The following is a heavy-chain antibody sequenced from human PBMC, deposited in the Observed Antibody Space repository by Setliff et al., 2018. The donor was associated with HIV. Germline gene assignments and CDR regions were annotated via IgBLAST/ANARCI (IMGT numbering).Heavy chain of an antibody. J-gene: IGHJ6*03. V-gene: IGHV5-10-1*01. CDR1: GYTLTNYW. D-gene: IGHD3-16*02. CDR3: ARHRIVKAYYYYMDV. CDR2: IDPSDSYT. Sequence: PGESLKISCQTSGYTLTNYWISWVRQMPGKGLEWMGRIDPSDSYTIYSPSFIGLVIISYDKSIATAYLQWSSLKASDTAIYYCARHRIVKAYYYYMDVWGKGTTVTVSS.